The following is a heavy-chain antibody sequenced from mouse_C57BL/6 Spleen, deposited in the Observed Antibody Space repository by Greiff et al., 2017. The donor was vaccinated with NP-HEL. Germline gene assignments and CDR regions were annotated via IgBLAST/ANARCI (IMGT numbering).Heavy chain of an antibody. CDR3: ARGPPSTVVAPYYAMDY. CDR1: GYAFSSSW. CDR2: IYPGDGDT. Sequence: VQLQQSGPELVKPGASVKISCKASGYAFSSSWMNWVKQRPGKGLEWIGRIYPGDGDTNYNGKFKGKATLTADKSSSTAYMQLSSLTSEDSAVYFCARGPPSTVVAPYYAMDYWGQGTSVTVSS. J-gene: IGHJ4*01. V-gene: IGHV1-82*01. D-gene: IGHD1-1*01.